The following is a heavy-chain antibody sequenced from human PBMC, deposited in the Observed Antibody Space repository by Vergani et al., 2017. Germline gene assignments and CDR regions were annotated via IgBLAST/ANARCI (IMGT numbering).Heavy chain of an antibody. CDR1: GVSITRGNY. V-gene: IGHV4-38-2*02. J-gene: IGHJ4*01. Sequence: QVQLQESGPGLLKTSETLSLTCNVSGVSITRGNYWGWVRQSPGTGLEWIASVFHLGTVYYNPSLRSRVRISIDACNVLSLGLQPVAAAETAVYFCVRDLYSRGSFDVWGQGSLVTVAS. CDR2: VFHLGTV. D-gene: IGHD3-22*01. CDR3: VRDLYSRGSFDV.